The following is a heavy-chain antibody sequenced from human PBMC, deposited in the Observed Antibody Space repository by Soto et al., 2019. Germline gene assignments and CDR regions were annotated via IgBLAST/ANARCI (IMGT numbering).Heavy chain of an antibody. CDR1: GYSFANYC. CDR2: FYSGDSDT. D-gene: IGHD1-26*01. V-gene: IGHV5-51*01. CDR3: ARGSRGFYDY. J-gene: IGHJ4*02. Sequence: LGESLKISCKGSGYSFANYCIAWVRQMPGKGLEWMGIFYSGDSDTRYSPSFQGQVVISGDKSINTAYLQWTSLKASDTAMYYCARGSRGFYDYWGQGTLVTVSS.